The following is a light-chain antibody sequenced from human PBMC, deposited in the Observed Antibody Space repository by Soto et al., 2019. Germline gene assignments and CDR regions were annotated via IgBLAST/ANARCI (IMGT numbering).Light chain of an antibody. CDR3: HQRQSWPRT. J-gene: IGKJ1*01. CDR2: AVS. Sequence: DIQMTQSPSSLSASVGDRVTITCRSSQNISRFLNWYQQKQGKAPNLLIYAVSSLRTGVPSRFSASGSGTDFTLTISDVQPEDFALYYCHQRQSWPRTFGQGTKVDI. V-gene: IGKV1-39*01. CDR1: QNISRF.